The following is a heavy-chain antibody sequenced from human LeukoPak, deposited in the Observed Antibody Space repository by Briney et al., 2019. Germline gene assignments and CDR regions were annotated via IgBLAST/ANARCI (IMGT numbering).Heavy chain of an antibody. CDR3: AKTVTTFYSYGMDV. D-gene: IGHD4-17*01. J-gene: IGHJ6*02. CDR2: INTSGGRT. Sequence: GASVKVSCKASGYAFTSYYMHWLRQAPGQGLEWIGIINTSGGRTTYAQNFQGRVTMTRDTSTSTVYMELSSLRSEDTALYYCAKTVTTFYSYGMDVWGQGTTVTVSS. CDR1: GYAFTSYY. V-gene: IGHV1-46*01.